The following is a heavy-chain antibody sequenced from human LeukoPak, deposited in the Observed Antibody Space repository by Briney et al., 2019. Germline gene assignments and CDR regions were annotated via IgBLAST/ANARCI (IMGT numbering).Heavy chain of an antibody. V-gene: IGHV4-31*03. CDR2: IYYSGST. Sequence: SQTLSLTCTVSGGSISSGGYYWSWIRQHPGKGLGWIGYIYYSGSTYYNPSLKSRVTISVDTSKNQFSLKLSSVTAADTAVYYCARDSGYSYGFDYMDVWGKGTTVTVSS. CDR1: GGSISSGGYY. J-gene: IGHJ6*03. CDR3: ARDSGYSYGFDYMDV. D-gene: IGHD5-18*01.